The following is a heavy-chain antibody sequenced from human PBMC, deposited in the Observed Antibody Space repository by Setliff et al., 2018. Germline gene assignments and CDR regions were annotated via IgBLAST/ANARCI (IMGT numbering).Heavy chain of an antibody. CDR3: ARGPVMIVATGYFDY. Sequence: PSETLSLTCTVSGGSISSGSYYWSWIRQPAGKGLEWIGRIYTSGSTNYNLSLKSRVTISVDTSKNQFSLRLSSVTAADTAVYYCARGPVMIVATGYFDYWGQGTLVTVSS. J-gene: IGHJ4*02. V-gene: IGHV4-61*02. CDR1: GGSISSGSYY. CDR2: IYTSGST. D-gene: IGHD3-22*01.